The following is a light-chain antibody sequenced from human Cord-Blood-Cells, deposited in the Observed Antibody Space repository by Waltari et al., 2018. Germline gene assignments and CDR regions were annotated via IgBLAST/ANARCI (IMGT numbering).Light chain of an antibody. Sequence: QSALTQPRSVSGSPGQSVTISCTGTSSDVGGYNYVSWYQQHPGKAPKLMIYDVSKRPSGVPDRFSVSKAGNTASLTISGLQAEDEADYYCCSYAGRYTWVFGGGTKLTVL. V-gene: IGLV2-11*01. CDR3: CSYAGRYTWV. J-gene: IGLJ3*02. CDR2: DVS. CDR1: SSDVGGYNY.